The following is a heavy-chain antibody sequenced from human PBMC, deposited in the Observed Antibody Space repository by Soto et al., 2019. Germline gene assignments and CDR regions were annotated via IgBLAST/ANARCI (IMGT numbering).Heavy chain of an antibody. J-gene: IGHJ3*02. CDR2: IYYSGST. Sequence: PSETLSLTCTVSGGSVSSGSYYWSWIRQPPGKGLEWIGYIYYSGSTNYNPSLKSRVTISVDTSKNQFSLKLSSVPAADTAVYYCARDSDGYRNDAFDIWGQGTMVTVSS. CDR1: GGSVSSGSYY. CDR3: ARDSDGYRNDAFDI. V-gene: IGHV4-61*01. D-gene: IGHD5-12*01.